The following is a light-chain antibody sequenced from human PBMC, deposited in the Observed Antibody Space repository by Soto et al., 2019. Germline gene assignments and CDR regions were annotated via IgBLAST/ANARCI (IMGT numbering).Light chain of an antibody. CDR1: SSDVGGYDH. CDR2: DVT. Sequence: QSVLTQPASVSGSPRQSITISCTGTSSDVGGYDHVSWYQQHPGKAPKLIIYDVTVRPSGISPRFSGSKSDNTASLAVSGLQPEDEADYYCSSYTNKDTLLFGGGTKLTVL. V-gene: IGLV2-14*03. CDR3: SSYTNKDTLL. J-gene: IGLJ3*02.